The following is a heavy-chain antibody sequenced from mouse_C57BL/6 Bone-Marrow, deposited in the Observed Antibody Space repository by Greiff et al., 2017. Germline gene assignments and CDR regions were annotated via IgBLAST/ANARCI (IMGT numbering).Heavy chain of an antibody. CDR3: EAMDY. Sequence: DVQLQESVAELVRPGASVTLSCTASGFNIKNTYMHCVKQRPEQGLEWFGRIVPANGTTTYAPKFKGKATITADTSSNTAYLQLSSLTSEDTAIYYCEAMDYWGQGTSVTVSS. J-gene: IGHJ4*01. CDR1: GFNIKNTY. CDR2: IVPANGTT. V-gene: IGHV14-3*01.